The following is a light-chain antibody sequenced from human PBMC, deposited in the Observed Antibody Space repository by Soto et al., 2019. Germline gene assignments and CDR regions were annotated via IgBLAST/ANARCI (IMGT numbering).Light chain of an antibody. CDR3: QQRSNWPWT. CDR1: QSVSSY. V-gene: IGKV3-11*01. Sequence: GSTQSLATLSLSPGERATLSCRASQSVSSYLAWYQQKPGQAPRLLIYDASNRATGIPARFSGSGSGTDFTLTISSLEPEDFAVYYCQQRSNWPWTFGQGTKVDI. CDR2: DAS. J-gene: IGKJ1*01.